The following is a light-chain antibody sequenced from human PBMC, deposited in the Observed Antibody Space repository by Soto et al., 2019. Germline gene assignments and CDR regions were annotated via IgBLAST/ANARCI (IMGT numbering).Light chain of an antibody. CDR3: SSYTSSSTLYV. V-gene: IGLV2-14*01. Sequence: QSVLTQPASGSGSPGQSITISCTGTSSDVGGYNYVSWYQQHPGKAPKLMIYDVSNRPSGVSNRFSGSKSGNTASLTISGLQAEDEADYYCSSYTSSSTLYVFGTGTKVTVL. CDR2: DVS. J-gene: IGLJ1*01. CDR1: SSDVGGYNY.